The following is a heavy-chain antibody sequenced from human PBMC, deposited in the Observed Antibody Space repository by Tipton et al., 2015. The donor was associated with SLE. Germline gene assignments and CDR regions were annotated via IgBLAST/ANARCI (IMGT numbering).Heavy chain of an antibody. J-gene: IGHJ3*02. Sequence: QLVQSGAEVKKPGESLKISCKGSGYSFTSYWIGWVRQMPGKGLEWMGIIYPGDSDTRYSPSFQGQVTISADKSISTAYLQWSSLKASDTAMYYCARHGLYDDSSGYHGDAFDIWGQGTMGTVSS. CDR2: IYPGDSDT. D-gene: IGHD3-22*01. CDR3: ARHGLYDDSSGYHGDAFDI. CDR1: GYSFTSYW. V-gene: IGHV5-51*01.